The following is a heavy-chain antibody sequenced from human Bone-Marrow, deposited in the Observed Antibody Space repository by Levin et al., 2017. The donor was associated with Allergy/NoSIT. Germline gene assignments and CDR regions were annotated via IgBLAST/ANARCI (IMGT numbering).Heavy chain of an antibody. CDR3: AHRDTRRTFDF. J-gene: IGHJ4*02. V-gene: IGHV2-5*02. CDR1: GFSLTTNAVG. D-gene: IGHD2-2*01. Sequence: ESGPTLVKPTQTLTLTCTFSGFSLTTNAVGVGWIRQPPGKALEWLALIFWGDDKSYSPSLKSRLNVTKDTSKNQVILTMTNMGPVDTATYYCAHRDTRRTFDFWGQGTPVTVSS. CDR2: IFWGDDK.